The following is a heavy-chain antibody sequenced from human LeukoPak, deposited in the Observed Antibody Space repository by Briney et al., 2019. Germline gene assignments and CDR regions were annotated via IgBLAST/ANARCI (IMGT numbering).Heavy chain of an antibody. CDR3: AKDVRYRVLGSGSCYMDV. CDR2: ISGSGGST. J-gene: IGHJ6*03. CDR1: GFTFSSYT. V-gene: IGHV3-23*01. Sequence: PGGSLRLSCGASGFTFSSYTMIWVRQAPGKGLEWVSGISGSGGSTYYADSVKGRFTISRDNHKSTLYLQVNSLRDEDTAVYYCAKDVRYRVLGSGSCYMDVWGKGTTVTVSS. D-gene: IGHD1-26*01.